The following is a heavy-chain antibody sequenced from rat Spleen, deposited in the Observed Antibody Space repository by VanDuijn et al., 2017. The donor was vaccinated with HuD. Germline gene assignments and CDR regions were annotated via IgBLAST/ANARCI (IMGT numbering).Heavy chain of an antibody. CDR2: ITTSDAGT. CDR3: TTYGGLRNWFAY. V-gene: IGHV5-27*01. D-gene: IGHD4-1*01. Sequence: EVQLVESGGGLVQPGRSLYLSCAASGFTFSDYDMAWVRQAPTKGLEWVASITTSDAGTYYRDSVKGRFTVSRDDAKSTLYLQMDSLRSEDTATYYCTTYGGLRNWFAYWGQGTLVTVSS. CDR1: GFTFSDYD. J-gene: IGHJ3*01.